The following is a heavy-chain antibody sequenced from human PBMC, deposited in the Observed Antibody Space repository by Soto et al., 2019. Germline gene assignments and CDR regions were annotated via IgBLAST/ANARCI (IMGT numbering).Heavy chain of an antibody. CDR2: MYSGGTAT. CDR1: GFTLSSYA. V-gene: IGHV3-23*03. Sequence: PGGSLRLSCVVSGFTLSSYALSWVRQAPGKGLEWASVMYSGGTATSYADSVKGRFTVSRDNSKNTVSLQLDSLKADDTAVYYCARGVPVGAIGRFYFDSWGQGTLVTVSS. D-gene: IGHD1-26*01. CDR3: ARGVPVGAIGRFYFDS. J-gene: IGHJ4*02.